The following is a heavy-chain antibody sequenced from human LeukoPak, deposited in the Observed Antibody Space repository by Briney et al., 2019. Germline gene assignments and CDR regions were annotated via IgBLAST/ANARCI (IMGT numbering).Heavy chain of an antibody. Sequence: GGSLRLSCAASGFTVSNNYMSWVPQAPGKGLEWVSVIYAGGSTYYADSVKGRFTSSRDNSKNTLYLQMNSLRAEDTAVYYCSGSGSYYSDYWGQGTLVTVSS. J-gene: IGHJ4*02. D-gene: IGHD3-10*01. CDR3: SGSGSYYSDY. CDR2: IYAGGST. CDR1: GFTVSNNY. V-gene: IGHV3-66*01.